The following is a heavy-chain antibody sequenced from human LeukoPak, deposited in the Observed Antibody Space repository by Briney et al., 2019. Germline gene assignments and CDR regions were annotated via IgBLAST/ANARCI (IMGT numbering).Heavy chain of an antibody. CDR2: IYYSGST. J-gene: IGHJ4*02. CDR3: ARERRSSWYFPYFDY. CDR1: GGSIISSSYY. D-gene: IGHD6-13*01. V-gene: IGHV4-39*07. Sequence: PSETLSLTCTVSGGSIISSSYYWDWIRQPPGKGLEWIGSIYYSGSTNYNPSLKSRVTISVDTSKNQFSLKLSSVTAADTAVYYCARERRSSWYFPYFDYWGQGTLVTVSS.